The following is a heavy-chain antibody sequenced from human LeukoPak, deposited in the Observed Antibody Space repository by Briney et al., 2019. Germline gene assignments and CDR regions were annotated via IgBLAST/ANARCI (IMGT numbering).Heavy chain of an antibody. D-gene: IGHD2-21*02. J-gene: IGHJ6*03. Sequence: SETLSLTCTVSGYSISSGYYWGWIRQPPGNGREWMGSIYHSGSTYYNPSLKSRVTISVDTSKNQFSLKLSSVTAADTAVYYCARQGGDWTNYYMDVWGKGTTVTVSS. V-gene: IGHV4-38-2*02. CDR2: IYHSGST. CDR1: GYSISSGYY. CDR3: ARQGGDWTNYYMDV.